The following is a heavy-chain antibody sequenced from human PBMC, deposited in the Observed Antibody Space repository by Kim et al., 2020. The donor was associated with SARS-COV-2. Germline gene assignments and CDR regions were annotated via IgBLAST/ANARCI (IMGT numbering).Heavy chain of an antibody. J-gene: IGHJ4*02. CDR1: GGTVSSYA. CDR2: IIPILGIA. D-gene: IGHD1-26*01. Sequence: SVKVSCKASGGTVSSYAISWVRQAPGQGLEWMGRIIPILGIANYAQKFQGRVTITADKSTSTAYMELSSLRSEDTAVYYCASIPSDGGSYEGIFDYWGQGTLVTVSS. V-gene: IGHV1-69*04. CDR3: ASIPSDGGSYEGIFDY.